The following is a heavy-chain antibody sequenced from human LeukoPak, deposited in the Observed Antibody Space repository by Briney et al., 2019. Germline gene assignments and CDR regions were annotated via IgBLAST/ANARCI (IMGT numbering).Heavy chain of an antibody. CDR2: TYYRSKWYN. D-gene: IGHD4-11*01. V-gene: IGHV6-1*01. CDR3: ARQEGYTLTTTYYYYYMDV. Sequence: SQTLSLTCAISGDSVSSNSAAWNWIRQSPSRGLEWLGRTYYRSKWYNDYAVSVKSRITINPDTSKNQFSLKLSSVTAADTAVYYCARQEGYTLTTTYYYYYMDVWGKGTTVTVSS. CDR1: GDSVSSNSAA. J-gene: IGHJ6*03.